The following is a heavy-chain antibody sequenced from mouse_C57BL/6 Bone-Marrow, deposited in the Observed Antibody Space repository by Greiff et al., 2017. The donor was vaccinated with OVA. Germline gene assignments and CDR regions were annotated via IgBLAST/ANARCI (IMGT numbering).Heavy chain of an antibody. D-gene: IGHD1-1*01. V-gene: IGHV2-2*01. J-gene: IGHJ1*03. Sequence: VHLVESGPGLVQPSQSLSITCTVSGFSLTSYGVHWVRQSPGKGLEWLGVIWSGGSTDYNAAFISRLSISKDNSKSQVFFKMNSLQADDTAIYYCAREGNYGSSPYWYFDVWGTGTTVTVSS. CDR1: GFSLTSYG. CDR3: AREGNYGSSPYWYFDV. CDR2: IWSGGST.